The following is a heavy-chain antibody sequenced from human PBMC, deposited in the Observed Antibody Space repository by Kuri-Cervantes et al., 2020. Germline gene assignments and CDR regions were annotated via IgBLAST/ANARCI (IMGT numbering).Heavy chain of an antibody. J-gene: IGHJ5*02. CDR1: GFTFSSYA. D-gene: IGHD3-3*01. CDR3: AKATHYDFWSGYWDR. CDR2: ISYDGSNK. Sequence: GESLKISCAASGFTFSSYAMHWVRQAPGKGLEWVAVISYDGSNKYYADSVKGRFTISRDNAKNSLYLQMNSLRAEDTALYYCAKATHYDFWSGYWDRWGQGTLVTVSS. V-gene: IGHV3-30-3*01.